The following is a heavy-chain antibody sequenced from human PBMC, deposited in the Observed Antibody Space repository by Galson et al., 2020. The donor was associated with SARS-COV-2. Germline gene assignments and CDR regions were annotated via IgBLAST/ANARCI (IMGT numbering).Heavy chain of an antibody. V-gene: IGHV4-59*08. Sequence: ETSETLSLTCTVSGGSISIYYWTWIRQPPGKGLEWIGYMYYSGSTNYNPSLKRRVTISVDTSKNQLSLKLSSVTAADTAVYYCARLGCSSISCSSMDVWGQGTTVTVSS. CDR3: ARLGCSSISCSSMDV. D-gene: IGHD2-2*01. CDR1: GGSISIYY. CDR2: MYYSGST. J-gene: IGHJ6*02.